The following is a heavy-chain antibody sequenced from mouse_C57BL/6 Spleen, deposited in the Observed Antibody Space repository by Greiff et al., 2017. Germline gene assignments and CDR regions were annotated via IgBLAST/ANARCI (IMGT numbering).Heavy chain of an antibody. V-gene: IGHV1-82*01. Sequence: QVQLQQSGPELVKPGASVKISCKASGYAFSSSWMNWVKQRPGKGLEWIGRIYPGDGDTNYNGKFKGKATLTADKSSSTAYMQLSSLTSEDSAVYFCAHMDYEGVDYWGQGTTLTVSS. CDR3: AHMDYEGVDY. J-gene: IGHJ2*01. CDR1: GYAFSSSW. CDR2: IYPGDGDT. D-gene: IGHD2-4*01.